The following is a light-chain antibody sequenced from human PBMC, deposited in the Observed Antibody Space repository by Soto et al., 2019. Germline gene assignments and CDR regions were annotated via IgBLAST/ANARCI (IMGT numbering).Light chain of an antibody. V-gene: IGKV1-5*03. CDR1: QSISSW. CDR3: QQYNSFST. CDR2: KAS. J-gene: IGKJ1*01. Sequence: DIQRTQSPSTLSASVRDRVTITCRASQSISSWLAWYQQKPGKAPKLLIYKASTLEGGVPSRFSGSGSGTEFTLTISSLQPDDFATYYCQQYNSFSTFGQGTKVDI.